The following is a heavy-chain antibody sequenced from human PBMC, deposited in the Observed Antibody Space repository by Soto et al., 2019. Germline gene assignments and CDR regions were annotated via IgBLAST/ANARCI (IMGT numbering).Heavy chain of an antibody. D-gene: IGHD5-12*01. J-gene: IGHJ5*01. CDR2: ITAICGTLTP. CDR1: GGTFSDTV. V-gene: IGHV1-69*01. Sequence: VQLVQSGAEVKKPGSSVKVSCKASGGTFSDTVISWVRQAPGQGLERMGGITAICGTLTPNYAQKFQGRVTITADESESTAYMDLSSLRSDDMALYYCAAGIEVAFDSWGPGTLVTVSS. CDR3: AAGIEVAFDS.